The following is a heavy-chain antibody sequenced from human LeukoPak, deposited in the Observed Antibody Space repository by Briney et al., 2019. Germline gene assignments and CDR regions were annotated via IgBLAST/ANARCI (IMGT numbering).Heavy chain of an antibody. V-gene: IGHV4-38-2*01. J-gene: IGHJ4*02. D-gene: IGHD2-15*01. CDR2: IYHSGST. CDR3: ARRWGGLGYCSGGSCYRDFDY. Sequence: SETLSLTCAVSGYSISSGYYWGWIRQPPGKGLEWIGSIYHSGSTYYNPSLKCRVLISVDPSKNQFSLKLSSVTAADTAVYYCARRWGGLGYCSGGSCYRDFDYWGQGTLVTVSS. CDR1: GYSISSGYY.